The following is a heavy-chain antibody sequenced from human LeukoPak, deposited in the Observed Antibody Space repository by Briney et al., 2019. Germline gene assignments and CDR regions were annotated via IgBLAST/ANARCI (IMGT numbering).Heavy chain of an antibody. D-gene: IGHD5-24*01. CDR1: GFTFDDFA. J-gene: IGHJ4*02. CDR3: AKGLFSTELATIGAD. Sequence: GGSLRLSCEASGFTFDDFAMHWVRQPPGKGLEWVSLISGDGSSTYYPDSLRGRFTISRDNSKNAVYLQMHSLRTEDTAFYYCAKGLFSTELATIGADWGRGTLVTVSS. V-gene: IGHV3-43*02. CDR2: ISGDGSST.